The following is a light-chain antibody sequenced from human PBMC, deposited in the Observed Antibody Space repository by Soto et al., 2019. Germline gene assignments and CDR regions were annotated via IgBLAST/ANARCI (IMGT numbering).Light chain of an antibody. CDR3: QQYNSYSPT. V-gene: IGKV1-33*01. Sequence: DIQITQSPPSLSASVGDRVTITCQASQDIGNYLSWYQQKLGKAPKLLIYDASSLETGVPPRFSGSGSGTEFTLTISSLQPDDFATYYCQQYNSYSPTFGQGTKVDI. J-gene: IGKJ1*01. CDR1: QDIGNY. CDR2: DAS.